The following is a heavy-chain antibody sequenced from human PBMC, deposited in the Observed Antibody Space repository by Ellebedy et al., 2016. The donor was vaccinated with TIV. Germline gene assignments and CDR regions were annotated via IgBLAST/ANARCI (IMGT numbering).Heavy chain of an antibody. J-gene: IGHJ4*02. CDR1: GYTFTSYG. Sequence: AASVNVSCKASGYTFTSYGIIWVRQSPGPGLEWMGWISAYNCNTNYAQKLQGRVTMTTDTSTSTAYMELRSLRSDDTAVYYCARDRGRVLWFGAVFDYWGQGTLVTVSS. V-gene: IGHV1-18*04. D-gene: IGHD3-10*01. CDR3: ARDRGRVLWFGAVFDY. CDR2: ISAYNCNT.